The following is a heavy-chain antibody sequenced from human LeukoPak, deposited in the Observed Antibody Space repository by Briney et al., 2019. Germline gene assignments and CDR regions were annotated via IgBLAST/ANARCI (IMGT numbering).Heavy chain of an antibody. Sequence: ASVKVSCKASGYTFTSYDINWVRQATGQGLEWMGWMNPISGNTGHAQKFQGRVTMTRDTSISTAYMELSRLRSDDTAVYYCARAQRDYYDSSGQETNFDYWGQGTLVTVSS. CDR1: GYTFTSYD. CDR2: MNPISGNT. J-gene: IGHJ4*02. D-gene: IGHD3-22*01. CDR3: ARAQRDYYDSSGQETNFDY. V-gene: IGHV1-8*01.